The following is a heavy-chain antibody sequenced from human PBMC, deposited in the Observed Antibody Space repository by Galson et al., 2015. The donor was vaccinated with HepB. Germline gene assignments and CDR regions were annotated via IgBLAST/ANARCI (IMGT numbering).Heavy chain of an antibody. V-gene: IGHV3-15*07. CDR1: GFTLSNAW. Sequence: SLRLSCAASGFTLSNAWMNWVRQAPGKGLEWVGRIKNKNDGGTTDYAAPVKGRFIVSRDDSRNTLYLHMSRLKTEDTAVYYCASGDSSSWYGDFDNWGQGTLVTVSS. J-gene: IGHJ4*02. CDR2: IKNKNDGGTT. CDR3: ASGDSSSWYGDFDN. D-gene: IGHD6-13*01.